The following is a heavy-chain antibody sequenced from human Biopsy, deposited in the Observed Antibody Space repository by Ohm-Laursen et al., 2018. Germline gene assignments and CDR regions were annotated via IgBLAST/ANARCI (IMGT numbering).Heavy chain of an antibody. CDR1: GGSLSSYS. D-gene: IGHD1-14*01. J-gene: IGHJ5*02. V-gene: IGHV4-4*07. CDR3: ARDRDRRGWFDP. Sequence: SETLPLTCTVSGGSLSSYSRSWIRQPAGKGLEWIGQIYTSGITNYNPSLKSRVTMSVDTSKNKFSLRVSSVTAADTAVYYCARDRDRRGWFDPWGQGTLVTVSS. CDR2: IYTSGIT.